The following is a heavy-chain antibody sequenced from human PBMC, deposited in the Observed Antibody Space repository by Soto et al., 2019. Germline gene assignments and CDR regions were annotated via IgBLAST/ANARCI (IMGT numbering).Heavy chain of an antibody. J-gene: IGHJ4*02. CDR2: INSDGSST. V-gene: IGHV3-74*01. Sequence: GGSLRLSCAASGFTFSSYWMHWVRQAPGKGLVWVSRINSDGSSTSYADSVKGRFTISRDNAKNTLYLQMNSLRAEDTAVYYCAKDKLELLPAFDYWGQGTLVTVSS. D-gene: IGHD1-7*01. CDR1: GFTFSSYW. CDR3: AKDKLELLPAFDY.